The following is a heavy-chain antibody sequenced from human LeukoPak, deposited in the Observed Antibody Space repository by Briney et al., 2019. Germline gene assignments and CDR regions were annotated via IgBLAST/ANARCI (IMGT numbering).Heavy chain of an antibody. J-gene: IGHJ4*02. CDR3: ATNGGSYFALEY. D-gene: IGHD1-26*01. V-gene: IGHV3-30-3*01. Sequence: GGSLRLSCVASGFSFSDHWMNWFRQAPGKGLEWVAVISFDGTSKYYTDSVKGRFTISRDNSKNTLYLQMNSLRAEDTAVYYCATNGGSYFALEYWGQGTLVTVSS. CDR2: ISFDGTSK. CDR1: GFSFSDHW.